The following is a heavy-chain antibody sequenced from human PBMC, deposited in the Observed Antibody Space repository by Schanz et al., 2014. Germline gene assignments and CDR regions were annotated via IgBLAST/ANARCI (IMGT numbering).Heavy chain of an antibody. D-gene: IGHD6-19*01. V-gene: IGHV3-72*01. CDR3: GRDYSGGALDY. J-gene: IGHJ4*02. Sequence: EVQVVESGGGLVQPGGSLRLSCAASGFTFSDHHMDWVRQAPGKGLEWLGRTRNKANSYTTGYAASVKGRFTISRDESKNSLYLQMNSLKTEDTAVYYCGRDYSGGALDYWGQGTLVTVSS. CDR2: TRNKANSYTT. CDR1: GFTFSDHH.